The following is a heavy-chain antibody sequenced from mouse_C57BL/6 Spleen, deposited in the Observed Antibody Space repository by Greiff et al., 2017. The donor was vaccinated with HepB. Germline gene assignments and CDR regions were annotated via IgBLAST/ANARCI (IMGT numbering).Heavy chain of an antibody. CDR3: ANYYGSSYFAY. CDR1: GYTFTSYW. V-gene: IGHV1-64*01. J-gene: IGHJ3*01. CDR2: IHPNSGST. Sequence: QVQLQQPGAELVKPGASVKLSCKASGYTFTSYWMHWVKQSPGQGLEWIGMIHPNSGSTNYNEKFKSKAILTVDKSSSTAYMQLSSLTSEDSAVYYCANYYGSSYFAYWGQGTLVTVSA. D-gene: IGHD1-1*01.